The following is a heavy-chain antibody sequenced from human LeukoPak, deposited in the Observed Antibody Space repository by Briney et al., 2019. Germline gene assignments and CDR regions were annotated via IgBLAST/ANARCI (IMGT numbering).Heavy chain of an antibody. Sequence: SETLSLTCTGYGGSISSSSHFWGWIRQPPGKGLEWIGSIYYSGSTYYNPSLESRVTISVDTSKNQFSLKVASVTAADTAVYYCARRGGPSGTYYFDSWGQGTLVTVSS. J-gene: IGHJ4*02. D-gene: IGHD1-26*01. CDR3: ARRGGPSGTYYFDS. V-gene: IGHV4-39*01. CDR1: GGSISSSSHF. CDR2: IYYSGST.